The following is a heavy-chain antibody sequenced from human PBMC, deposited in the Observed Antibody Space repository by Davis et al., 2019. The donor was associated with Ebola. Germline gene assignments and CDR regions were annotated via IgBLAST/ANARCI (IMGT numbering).Heavy chain of an antibody. CDR3: ARDLGWERGRTRYHGMDV. CDR1: GCTFSSYG. J-gene: IGHJ6*02. D-gene: IGHD4-23*01. V-gene: IGHV3-30*03. Sequence: GGSLRLSCAASGCTFSSYGMHWVRQAPGQVLEWVGVISYDGSNKYYADSVKGRITISRDNAKNTLYLQMNSLRVEDTAVYYCARDLGWERGRTRYHGMDVWGQGTTVTVSS. CDR2: ISYDGSNK.